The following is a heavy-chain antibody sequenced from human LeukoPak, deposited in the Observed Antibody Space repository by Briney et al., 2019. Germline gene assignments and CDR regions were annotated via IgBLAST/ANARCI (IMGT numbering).Heavy chain of an antibody. V-gene: IGHV3-74*01. CDR3: ARAPSEIGGYYPEYFRH. Sequence: GVSLRLSCEASGFTFSRYWMHWVRQAPGKGLVWVSRIKSDGRTNYADSVEGRFTISRDNAKNTASLKMNSLRAEDTAVYYCARAPSEIGGYYPEYFRHWGQGTLVIVSS. CDR1: GFTFSRYW. D-gene: IGHD3-22*01. J-gene: IGHJ1*01. CDR2: IKSDGRT.